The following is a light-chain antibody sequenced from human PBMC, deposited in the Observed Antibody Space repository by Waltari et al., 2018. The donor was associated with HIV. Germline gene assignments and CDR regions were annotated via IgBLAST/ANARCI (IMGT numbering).Light chain of an antibody. J-gene: IGKJ5*01. V-gene: IGKV4-1*01. CDR3: QQYYGNPPA. CDR2: WAS. Sequence: DIVMTQSPDSLAVSLGERATINCKSSQSVFYSSNNKNYLAWYQQKPGQPPKLLIYWASTRESGVPERFSGSGSGTDFTLTISSLQAEDVAVYYCQQYYGNPPAFGQGTRLETK. CDR1: QSVFYSSNNKNY.